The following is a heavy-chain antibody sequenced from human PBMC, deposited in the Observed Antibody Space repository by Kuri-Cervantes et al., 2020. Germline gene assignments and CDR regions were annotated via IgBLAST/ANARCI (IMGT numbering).Heavy chain of an antibody. CDR3: ARVNYGDYERLGFDY. Sequence: ESLKISCAVYGGSFSCYYWSWIRQPPGKGLEWIGEINHSGSTKYNPSLKSRVTISVDTSKNQFSLKLSSVTAADTAVYYCARVNYGDYERLGFDYWGQGTLVTVSS. J-gene: IGHJ4*02. CDR2: INHSGST. V-gene: IGHV4-34*01. D-gene: IGHD4-17*01. CDR1: GGSFSCYY.